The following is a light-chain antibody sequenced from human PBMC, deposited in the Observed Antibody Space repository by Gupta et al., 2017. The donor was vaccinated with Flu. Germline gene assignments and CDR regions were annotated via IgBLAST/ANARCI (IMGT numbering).Light chain of an antibody. CDR2: DVS. CDR1: SSDVGRSDS. CDR3: SSYTSISTFYV. V-gene: IGLV2-14*01. J-gene: IGLJ1*01. Sequence: QSALTQPASVSGSPEQSTTISCSGPSSDVGRSDSVSWYQQHPGKAPKLLIYDVSNRPSGVSSRFSGSKSGNTASLTISGLQAEDETDYYCSSYTSISTFYVFGTGTKVTVL.